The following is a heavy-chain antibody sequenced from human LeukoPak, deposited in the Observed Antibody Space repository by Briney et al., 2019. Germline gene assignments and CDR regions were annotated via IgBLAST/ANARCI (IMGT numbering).Heavy chain of an antibody. CDR3: ARGPKYGSGSYYPIDDY. J-gene: IGHJ4*02. D-gene: IGHD3-10*01. CDR2: IKHDGSED. CDR1: GFTFSNYW. V-gene: IGHV3-7*01. Sequence: PGGSLRLSCAASGFTFSNYWMTWVRQAPGKGLEWVANIKHDGSEDYYLDSVKGRFTISRDNAKSSMWLQMNSLRAEDTAVYYCARGPKYGSGSYYPIDDYWGQGTLVTVSS.